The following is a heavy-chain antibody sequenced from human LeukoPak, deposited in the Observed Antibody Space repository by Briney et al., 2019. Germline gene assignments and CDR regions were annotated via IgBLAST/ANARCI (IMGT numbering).Heavy chain of an antibody. V-gene: IGHV3-21*01. Sequence: GGSLRLSCAASGFTFSSYSMNWVRQAPGKGLEWVSSISSSSSYIYYADSVKGRFTISRDNAKNSLYLQMNNLRAEDTAVYYCARDPPATGTTGFDYWGQGTLVTVSS. CDR2: ISSSSSYI. D-gene: IGHD1-1*01. CDR1: GFTFSSYS. CDR3: ARDPPATGTTGFDY. J-gene: IGHJ4*02.